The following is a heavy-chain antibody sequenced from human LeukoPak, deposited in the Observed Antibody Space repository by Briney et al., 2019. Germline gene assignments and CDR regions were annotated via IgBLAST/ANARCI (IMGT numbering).Heavy chain of an antibody. Sequence: GGSLRLSCAASGFTFSSYAMSWVRQAPGKGLEWVSAISGGGGSTYYADSVKGRFTISRDNSKNTLYLQMNSLRAEDTAVYYCAKDPSIGIVVVVAASFGYWGQGTLVTVSS. CDR2: ISGGGGST. V-gene: IGHV3-23*01. CDR1: GFTFSSYA. CDR3: AKDPSIGIVVVVAASFGY. D-gene: IGHD2-15*01. J-gene: IGHJ4*02.